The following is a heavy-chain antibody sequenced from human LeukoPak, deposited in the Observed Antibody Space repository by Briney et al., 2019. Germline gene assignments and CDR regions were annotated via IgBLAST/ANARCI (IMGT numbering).Heavy chain of an antibody. V-gene: IGHV3-23*01. CDR3: AKGGSDYDDHGYSFDY. CDR2: IRSSGGNT. Sequence: GGSLGLSCAASGFTFSSYAMSWVRQAPGKGLEWVSAIRSSGGNTYYADSVKGRFTISRDNSKNTLYLQMNSLRAEDTAVYYCAKGGSDYDDHGYSFDYWGQGALVTVSS. CDR1: GFTFSSYA. J-gene: IGHJ4*02. D-gene: IGHD1-26*01.